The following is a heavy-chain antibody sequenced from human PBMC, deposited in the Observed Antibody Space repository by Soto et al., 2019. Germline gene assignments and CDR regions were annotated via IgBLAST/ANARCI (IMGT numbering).Heavy chain of an antibody. V-gene: IGHV4-61*01. CDR1: GGSVSSGSYY. J-gene: IGHJ5*02. Sequence: SETLPLTCTVSGGSVSSGSYYWSWIRQPPGKGLEWIGYIYYSGSTNYNPSLKSRVTISVDTSKNQFSLKLSSVTAADTAVYYCARVAQYCTNGVCYGSCWFDPWGQGTLVTVSS. CDR3: ARVAQYCTNGVCYGSCWFDP. D-gene: IGHD2-8*01. CDR2: IYYSGST.